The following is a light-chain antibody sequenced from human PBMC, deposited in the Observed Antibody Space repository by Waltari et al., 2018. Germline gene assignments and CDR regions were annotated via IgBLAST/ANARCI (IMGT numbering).Light chain of an antibody. V-gene: IGKV1-5*03. Sequence: DIQMTQSPSTLSASVGDRVTITCRATQSISYWLAWYQHKPGKAPNLLIYKASNLKSGVPSRFSGSGSGTEFTFTISSLQPDDCGTYYCQQFYRYPLTFGGGTKVEI. J-gene: IGKJ4*01. CDR1: QSISYW. CDR2: KAS. CDR3: QQFYRYPLT.